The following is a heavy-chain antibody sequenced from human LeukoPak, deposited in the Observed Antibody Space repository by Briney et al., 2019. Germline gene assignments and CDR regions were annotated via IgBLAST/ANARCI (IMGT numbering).Heavy chain of an antibody. D-gene: IGHD6-6*01. J-gene: IGHJ4*02. CDR2: IYHSGSA. V-gene: IGHV4-30-2*01. CDR1: GGSISSGGYY. CDR3: ARGQVVRSIAARPPSFDY. Sequence: SETLSLTCTVSGGSISSGGYYWSWIRQPPGKGLEWIGYIYHSGSAYYNPSLKSRVTISVDRSKNQFSLKLSSVTAADTAVYYCARGQVVRSIAARPPSFDYWGQGTLVTVSS.